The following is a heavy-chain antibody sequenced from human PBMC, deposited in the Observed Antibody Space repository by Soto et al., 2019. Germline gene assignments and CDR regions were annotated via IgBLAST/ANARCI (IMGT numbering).Heavy chain of an antibody. J-gene: IGHJ6*02. CDR2: ISAYNGNT. V-gene: IGHV1-18*01. CDR1: GYTFTSYG. D-gene: IGHD3-3*01. Sequence: ASVKVSCKASGYTFTSYGISWVRQAPGQGLEWMGMISAYNGNTNYAQKFQGRVTMTRDTSTSTVYMELSSLRSEDTAVYYCARGLVNILDYYYGMDVWGQGTTVTVSS. CDR3: ARGLVNILDYYYGMDV.